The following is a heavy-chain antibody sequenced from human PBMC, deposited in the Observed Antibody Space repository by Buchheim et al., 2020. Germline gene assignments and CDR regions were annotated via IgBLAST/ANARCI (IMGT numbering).Heavy chain of an antibody. Sequence: QVQLVESGGGVVQPGRSLRLSCAASGFTFSSYGMHWVRQAPGKGLEWVAVISYDGSNKYYADSVKGRFTISRDNSKNTLYLQMNSLRAEDTAVYYCAFLRGANSLDSWGQGTL. V-gene: IGHV3-30*03. CDR2: ISYDGSNK. CDR3: AFLRGANSLDS. J-gene: IGHJ4*02. D-gene: IGHD4/OR15-4a*01. CDR1: GFTFSSYG.